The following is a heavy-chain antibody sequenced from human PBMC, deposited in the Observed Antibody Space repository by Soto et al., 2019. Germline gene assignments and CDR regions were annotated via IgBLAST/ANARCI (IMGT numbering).Heavy chain of an antibody. CDR3: AKTQDTAMASYYYYGMDV. Sequence: PGESLKISCKGSGYSFTSYWIGWVRQMPGKGLEWMGIIYPGDSDTRYSPSFQGQVTISADKSISTAYLQWSSLKASDTAMYYCAKTQDTAMASYYYYGMDVWGQGTTVTVSS. D-gene: IGHD5-18*01. V-gene: IGHV5-51*01. J-gene: IGHJ6*02. CDR2: IYPGDSDT. CDR1: GYSFTSYW.